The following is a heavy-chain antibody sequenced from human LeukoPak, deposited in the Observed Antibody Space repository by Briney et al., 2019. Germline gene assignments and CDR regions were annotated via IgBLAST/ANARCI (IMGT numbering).Heavy chain of an antibody. J-gene: IGHJ4*02. CDR2: IHHDGIT. CDR3: ARDTPYGSGSSDY. D-gene: IGHD3-10*01. V-gene: IGHV4-38-2*02. Sequence: PSETLSLTCSISGYSISSGYFWGWIRQPPGKGLEWIGNIHHDGITYYNPSLKSRVTISVDTSKNQISLRVNSVTAADTAVHYCARDTPYGSGSSDYWGQGTLVTVSS. CDR1: GYSISSGYF.